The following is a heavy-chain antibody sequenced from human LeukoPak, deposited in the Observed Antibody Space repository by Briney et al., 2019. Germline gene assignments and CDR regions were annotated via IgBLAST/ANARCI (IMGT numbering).Heavy chain of an antibody. D-gene: IGHD3-3*01. CDR1: GGSISSGDYY. V-gene: IGHV4-30-4*08. CDR2: IYYSGST. CDR3: ARDRYYDLFRYYYMDV. J-gene: IGHJ6*03. Sequence: SETLSLTCTVSGGSISSGDYYWSWIRQPPGKGLEWIGYIYYSGSTYYNPSLKSRVTISVDTSKNQFSLKLSSVTAADTAVYYFARDRYYDLFRYYYMDVWGKGTTVTVSS.